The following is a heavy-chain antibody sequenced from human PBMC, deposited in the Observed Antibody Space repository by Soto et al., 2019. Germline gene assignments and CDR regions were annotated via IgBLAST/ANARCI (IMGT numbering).Heavy chain of an antibody. CDR2: IIPIFGTA. V-gene: IGHV1-69*13. CDR1: GGTFSSYA. D-gene: IGHD6-13*01. CDR3: ARANGWGSSSFRDYYYGMDV. Sequence: SVKVSGKASGGTFSSYAISWVRQAPGQGLEWMGGIIPIFGTANYAQKFQGRVTITADESTSTAYMELSSLRSEDTAVYYCARANGWGSSSFRDYYYGMDVWGQGATVTVSS. J-gene: IGHJ6*02.